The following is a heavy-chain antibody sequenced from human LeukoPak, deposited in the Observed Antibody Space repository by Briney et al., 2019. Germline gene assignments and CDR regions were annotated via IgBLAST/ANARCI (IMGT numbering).Heavy chain of an antibody. CDR3: VGAYSSGRSYFDY. CDR2: IYYSGST. CDR1: NGPISNYY. V-gene: IGHV4-59*01. J-gene: IGHJ4*02. D-gene: IGHD6-19*01. Sequence: SETLFLTCTVSNGPISNYYWSWIRQPPGKGLEWIGYIYYSGSTTYNPSLKSRLTISLDTSKNQFSLKLTSVTAADTAVYFCVGAYSSGRSYFDYWGQGTLVTVSA.